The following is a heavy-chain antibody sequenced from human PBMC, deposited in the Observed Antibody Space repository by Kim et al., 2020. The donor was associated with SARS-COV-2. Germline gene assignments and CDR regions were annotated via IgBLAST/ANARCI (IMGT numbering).Heavy chain of an antibody. V-gene: IGHV3-53*01. Sequence: GGSLRLSCAASGFTVSAVHMSWVRQAPGKGLEWVSLLFSDSRTFYADSVKGRFTISRDDSRNTVYLEMNSLRPEDTAAYYCARHDWFDPWGHGTQVTVSS. CDR2: LFSDSRT. CDR3: ARHDWFDP. J-gene: IGHJ5*02. CDR1: GFTVSAVH.